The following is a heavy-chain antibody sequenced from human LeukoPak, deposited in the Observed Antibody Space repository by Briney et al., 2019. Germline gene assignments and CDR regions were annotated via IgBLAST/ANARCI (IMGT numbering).Heavy chain of an antibody. V-gene: IGHV4-39*07. J-gene: IGHJ4*02. D-gene: IGHD6-13*01. Sequence: SETLSLTCTVSGGSISGSSYYWAWIRPPPGKGLEWIGSIHYSGSTYYNPSLQSRVTISIDTSKNQFSLKLRFVTAADTAVYYCARVTGYMTEDYFDYWGQGTLITVSS. CDR3: ARVTGYMTEDYFDY. CDR2: IHYSGST. CDR1: GGSISGSSYY.